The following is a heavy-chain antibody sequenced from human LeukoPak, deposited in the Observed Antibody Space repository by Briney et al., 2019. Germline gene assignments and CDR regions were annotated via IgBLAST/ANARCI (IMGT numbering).Heavy chain of an antibody. CDR1: GFTFSSYA. D-gene: IGHD4-17*01. CDR3: AKGPFTVTNHYFDY. Sequence: GGFLRLSCAASGFTFSSYAMSWVRQAPGKGLEWVSAISDSGGTTYYADSVKGRFTISRDNSKNTLYLQMNSLRAEDTAVYYCAKGPFTVTNHYFDYWGQGTLVTVSS. V-gene: IGHV3-23*01. J-gene: IGHJ4*02. CDR2: ISDSGGTT.